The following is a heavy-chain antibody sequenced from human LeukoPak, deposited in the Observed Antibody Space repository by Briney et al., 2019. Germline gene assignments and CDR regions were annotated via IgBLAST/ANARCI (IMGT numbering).Heavy chain of an antibody. Sequence: GGSLRLSCAASGFTFSNYWMHSVSHAPGKGMVWVSRIKSDGSSTTSAASVKGRFTISRDNTNNMVYLQMHSLRAEHPAVFYCARDPFCGDADFDYWGQGTLVTVS. CDR1: GFTFSNYW. J-gene: IGHJ4*02. V-gene: IGHV3-74*01. CDR3: ARDPFCGDADFDY. D-gene: IGHD2/OR15-2a*01. CDR2: IKSDGSST.